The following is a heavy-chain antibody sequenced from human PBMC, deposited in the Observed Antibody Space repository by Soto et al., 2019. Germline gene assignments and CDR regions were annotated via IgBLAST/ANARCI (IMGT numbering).Heavy chain of an antibody. CDR2: ISYDGSNK. CDR3: AKDHYYDSSGYSDY. V-gene: IGHV3-30*18. Sequence: QAQLVESGGGVVQPGRSLRLSCAASGFTFSSYGMHWVRQAPGKGLEWVAVISYDGSNKYYADSVKGRFTISRDNSKNTLYLQMNSLRAEDTAVYYCAKDHYYDSSGYSDYWGQGTLVTVSS. J-gene: IGHJ4*02. D-gene: IGHD3-22*01. CDR1: GFTFSSYG.